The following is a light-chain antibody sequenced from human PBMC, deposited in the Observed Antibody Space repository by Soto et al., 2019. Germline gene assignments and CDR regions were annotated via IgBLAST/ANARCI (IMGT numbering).Light chain of an antibody. J-gene: IGKJ1*01. Sequence: DIVMTQTPLSSPVTLGQPVSISCRSSQRLVHTDGNTYLRWFQQRPGQPPRLLIYKISNRFSGVPERFSGSGAATDFTLKISRVEADDVGIYYCMQTTEFSRTFGQGTKVEIK. CDR3: MQTTEFSRT. V-gene: IGKV2-24*01. CDR1: QRLVHTDGNTY. CDR2: KIS.